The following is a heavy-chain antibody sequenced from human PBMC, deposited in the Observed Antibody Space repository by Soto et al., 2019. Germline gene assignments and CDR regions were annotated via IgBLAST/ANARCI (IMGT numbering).Heavy chain of an antibody. CDR2: IYYSGST. Sequence: SETLSLTCTVSGGSISSYYWSWIRQPPGKGLEWIGYIYYSGSTNYNPSLKSRVTISVDTSKNQFSLKLSSVTAADTAVYYCAREDCSGGSCGFDPWGQGTLVTVSS. J-gene: IGHJ5*02. CDR3: AREDCSGGSCGFDP. V-gene: IGHV4-59*01. D-gene: IGHD2-15*01. CDR1: GGSISSYY.